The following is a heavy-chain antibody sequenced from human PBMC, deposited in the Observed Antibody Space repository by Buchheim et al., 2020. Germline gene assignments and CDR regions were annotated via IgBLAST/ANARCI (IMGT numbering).Heavy chain of an antibody. V-gene: IGHV4-59*01. Sequence: QVQLQESGPGLVKPSETLSLTCTVSGGSISDYYWSWIRQPPGKGLEWIGFVYYSGSTNYNSSLKSRVTISVDTSKNQLSLRLSSVTAADTAVYYCARDSFRTGPGGGFDPWGQGTL. D-gene: IGHD3/OR15-3a*01. CDR2: VYYSGST. CDR1: GGSISDYY. CDR3: ARDSFRTGPGGGFDP. J-gene: IGHJ5*02.